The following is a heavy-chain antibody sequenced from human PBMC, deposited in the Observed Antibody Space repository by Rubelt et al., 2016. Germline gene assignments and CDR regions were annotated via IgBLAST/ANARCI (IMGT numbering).Heavy chain of an antibody. CDR3: ARHLRSGSGYYSPFVY. CDR2: IYYSGST. D-gene: IGHD3-22*01. CDR1: GGSISSSSYY. V-gene: IGHV4-39*07. Sequence: QLQLQESGPGLVKPSETLSLTCTVSGGSISSSSYYWGWIRQPPGKGLEWIGSIYYSGSTYYNPSLKSRVTISVDTSKNQFSLKLSSLTAAETAVYCCARHLRSGSGYYSPFVYWGQGTLVTVSS. J-gene: IGHJ4*02.